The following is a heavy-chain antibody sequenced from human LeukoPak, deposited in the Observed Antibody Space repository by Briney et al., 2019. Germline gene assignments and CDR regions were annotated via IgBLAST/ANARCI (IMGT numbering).Heavy chain of an antibody. CDR3: ARDDYYDSSGDRDY. J-gene: IGHJ4*02. Sequence: VKPSETLSLTCSVSSGSITSHFWSWIRQPAGKGLEWIGRISTTGSTNYNPSLKSRVTMSVDTSTNQLSLKLSSVTAADTAVYYCARDDYYDSSGDRDYWGQGTLVTVSS. CDR1: SGSITSHF. CDR2: ISTTGST. V-gene: IGHV4-4*07. D-gene: IGHD3-22*01.